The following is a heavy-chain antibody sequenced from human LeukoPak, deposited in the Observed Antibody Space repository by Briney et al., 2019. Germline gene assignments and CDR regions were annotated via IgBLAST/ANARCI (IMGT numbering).Heavy chain of an antibody. D-gene: IGHD6-13*01. Sequence: ASVKVSCKASGYTFTSYAMNWVRQAPGQGLEWMGWINTNTGNPTYAQGFTGRFVFSLDTSVSTAYLQISSLRAEDTAVYYCARDPGISSSWYRDHYFDYWGQGTLVTVSS. V-gene: IGHV7-4-1*02. CDR1: GYTFTSYA. CDR2: INTNTGNP. CDR3: ARDPGISSSWYRDHYFDY. J-gene: IGHJ4*02.